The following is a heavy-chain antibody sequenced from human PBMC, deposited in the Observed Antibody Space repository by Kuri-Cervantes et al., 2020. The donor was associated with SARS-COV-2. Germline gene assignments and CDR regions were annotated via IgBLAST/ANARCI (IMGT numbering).Heavy chain of an antibody. CDR1: GGSFSGYY. J-gene: IGHJ6*02. Sequence: SETLSLTCAVYGGSFSGYYWSWIRQPPGKGLEWIGEINHSGSTNYNPSLKSRVTISVDTSKNQFSLKLSSVTAADTAVYYCASIVVVPAASGYYYYYGMDVWGQGTTVTVSS. CDR2: INHSGST. V-gene: IGHV4-34*01. D-gene: IGHD2-2*01. CDR3: ASIVVVPAASGYYYYYGMDV.